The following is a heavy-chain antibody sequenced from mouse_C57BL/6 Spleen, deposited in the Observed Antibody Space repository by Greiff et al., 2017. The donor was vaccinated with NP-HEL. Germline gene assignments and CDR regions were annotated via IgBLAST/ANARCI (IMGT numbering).Heavy chain of an antibody. J-gene: IGHJ3*01. V-gene: IGHV1-42*01. D-gene: IGHD1-1*01. CDR2: INPSTGGT. Sequence: EVQLQQSGPELVKPGASVKISCKASGYSFTGYYMNWVKQSPEKSLEWIGEINPSTGGTTYNQKFKAKATLTVDKSSSTAYMQLKSLTSEDSAVYYCARPPTTVVADHFADWGQGTLVTVAA. CDR1: GYSFTGYY. CDR3: ARPPTTVVADHFAD.